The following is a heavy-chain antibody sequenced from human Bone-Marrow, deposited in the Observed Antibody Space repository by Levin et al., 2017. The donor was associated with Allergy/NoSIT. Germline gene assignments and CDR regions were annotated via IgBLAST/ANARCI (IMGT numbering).Heavy chain of an antibody. CDR3: ARGVVVTAEWGFDY. CDR2: INPNSGGT. D-gene: IGHD2-21*02. Sequence: ASVKVSCKASGYTFTGYYMHWVRQAPGQGLEWMGWINPNSGGTNYAQKFQGRVTMTRDTSISTAYMELSRLRSDDTAVYYCARGVVVTAEWGFDYWGQGTLVTVSS. CDR1: GYTFTGYY. J-gene: IGHJ4*02. V-gene: IGHV1-2*02.